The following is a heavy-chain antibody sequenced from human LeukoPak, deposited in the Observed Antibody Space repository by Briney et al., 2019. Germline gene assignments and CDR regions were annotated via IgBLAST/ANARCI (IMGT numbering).Heavy chain of an antibody. CDR2: ISAYNGNT. CDR3: ARELVLGWFDP. V-gene: IGHV1-18*04. Sequence: ASVKVSCKTSGYTLASYGISWVRQAPGQGLEWMGWISAYNGNTNYAQKLQGRVTMTTDTSTSTAYMELRSLRSDDTAVYYCARELVLGWFDPWGQGTLVTVSS. D-gene: IGHD6-13*01. CDR1: GYTLASYG. J-gene: IGHJ5*02.